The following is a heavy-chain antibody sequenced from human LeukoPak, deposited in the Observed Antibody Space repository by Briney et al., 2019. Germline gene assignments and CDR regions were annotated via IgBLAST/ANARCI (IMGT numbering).Heavy chain of an antibody. CDR1: GFTFSNYW. CDR3: VRDGGVSGYDLLDY. V-gene: IGHV3-7*01. D-gene: IGHD5-12*01. J-gene: IGHJ4*02. CDR2: INQDGSEE. Sequence: GGSLRLSCAAFGFTFSNYWMTWVRQAPGKGLEWVAHINQDGSEERYMDSVKARFTISRDNAKNSLSLQMNSLRAEDTAVYYCVRDGGVSGYDLLDYWGQGTLVTVSS.